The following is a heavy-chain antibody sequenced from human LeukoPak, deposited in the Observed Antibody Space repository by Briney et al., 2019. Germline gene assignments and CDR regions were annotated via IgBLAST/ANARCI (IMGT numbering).Heavy chain of an antibody. V-gene: IGHV3-21*01. J-gene: IGHJ4*02. Sequence: GGSLRLSCAASGFTFSSYTMNWVRQAPGKGLEWVSSISGSSRHKYYADSVKGQFTISRDNAKNSLYLQMNSLRAEDTAVYYCARTANFAAGYYIDYWGQGTLVTVSS. CDR1: GFTFSSYT. D-gene: IGHD6-13*01. CDR3: ARTANFAAGYYIDY. CDR2: ISGSSRHK.